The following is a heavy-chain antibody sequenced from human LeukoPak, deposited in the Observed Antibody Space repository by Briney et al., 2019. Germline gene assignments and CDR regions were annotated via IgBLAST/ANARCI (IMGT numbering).Heavy chain of an antibody. CDR2: INPNSGGT. Sequence: ASVKVSCKASGYTFTGYYMHWVRQAPGQGLEWMGWINPNSGGTNYAQKFQGRVTMTRDTSISTAYMELSRLRSDDTAVYYCARVSGDTSGDAFDIWGQGTMVTVSS. D-gene: IGHD6-25*01. V-gene: IGHV1-2*02. J-gene: IGHJ3*02. CDR3: ARVSGDTSGDAFDI. CDR1: GYTFTGYY.